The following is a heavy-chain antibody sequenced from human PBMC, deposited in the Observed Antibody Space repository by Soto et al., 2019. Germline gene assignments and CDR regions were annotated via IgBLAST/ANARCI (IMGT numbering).Heavy chain of an antibody. CDR3: ARHVKGGSNVFDY. V-gene: IGHV4-59*08. CDR2: IYYSGST. J-gene: IGHJ4*02. CDR1: GGSISSYY. D-gene: IGHD4-4*01. Sequence: KQSQTLSLTCTVSGGSISSYYWSWIRQPPGKGLEWIGYIYYSGSTNYNPSLKSRVTISVDTSKNQFSLKLSSVTAADTAVYYCARHVKGGSNVFDYWGQGTLVTVSS.